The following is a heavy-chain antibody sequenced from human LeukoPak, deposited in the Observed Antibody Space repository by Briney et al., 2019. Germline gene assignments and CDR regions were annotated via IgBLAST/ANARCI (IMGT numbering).Heavy chain of an antibody. CDR1: GGSFSDYY. CDR3: ARVTYYYDSSGYYYYFDY. CDR2: IYYSGST. D-gene: IGHD3-22*01. Sequence: SETLSLTCAVYGGSFSDYYWSWIRQPPGKGLEWIGYIYYSGSTNYNPSLKSRVTISVDTSKNQFSLKLSSVTAADTAVYYCARVTYYYDSSGYYYYFDYWGQGTLVTVSS. J-gene: IGHJ4*02. V-gene: IGHV4-59*13.